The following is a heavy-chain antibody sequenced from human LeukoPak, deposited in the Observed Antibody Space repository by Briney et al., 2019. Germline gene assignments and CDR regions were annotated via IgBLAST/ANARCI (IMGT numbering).Heavy chain of an antibody. Sequence: PGGSLRLSCAASRFTVSSNYMNWVRHAPGKGLDWVSVIYSGGSTNYADSVKGRFTISRDNSKNTLYLQMNSLRAEDTAVYYCIYGYTLDFWGQGTLVTVSS. CDR3: IYGYTLDF. CDR2: IYSGGST. D-gene: IGHD5-18*01. V-gene: IGHV3-53*01. J-gene: IGHJ4*02. CDR1: RFTVSSNY.